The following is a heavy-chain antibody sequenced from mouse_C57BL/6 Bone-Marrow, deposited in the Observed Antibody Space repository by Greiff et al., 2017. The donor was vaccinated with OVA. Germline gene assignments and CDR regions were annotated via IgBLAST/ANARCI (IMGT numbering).Heavy chain of an antibody. CDR2: IYPGSGNT. D-gene: IGHD1-1*01. Sequence: QVHVKQSGAELVRPGASVTLSCKASGYTFTDYYINWVKQRPGQGLEWIARIYPGSGNTYYNEKFKGKATLTAEKSSSTAYMQLSSLTSEDSAVYFCARRYYGSSYGGYFDVWGTGTTVTVSS. V-gene: IGHV1-76*01. J-gene: IGHJ1*03. CDR3: ARRYYGSSYGGYFDV. CDR1: GYTFTDYY.